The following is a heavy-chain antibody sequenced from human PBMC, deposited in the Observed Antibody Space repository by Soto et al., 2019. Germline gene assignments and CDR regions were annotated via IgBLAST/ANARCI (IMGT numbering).Heavy chain of an antibody. CDR3: AKIDKFHPQSSGCAHRFDY. Sequence: EVQLLESGGGLVQPGWSLRLSCAASGFTFSNYGMTWVRQAPGKGLEWVSGMSRDGGVTDYTDSVKGRFTISRDISKNPLDLQMNSLRAEDTAVYYCAKIDKFHPQSSGCAHRFDYWGQGTLVTVSS. D-gene: IGHD6-19*01. CDR1: GFTFSNYG. V-gene: IGHV3-23*01. CDR2: MSRDGGVT. J-gene: IGHJ4*02.